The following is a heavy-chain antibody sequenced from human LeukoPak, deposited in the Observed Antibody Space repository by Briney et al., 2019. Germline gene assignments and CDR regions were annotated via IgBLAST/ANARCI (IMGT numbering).Heavy chain of an antibody. CDR1: GGSISSYY. J-gene: IGHJ5*02. Sequence: PSETLSLICTVSGGSISSYYWSWIRQPPGKGLEWIGYIYYSGSTNYNPSLKSRVTISVDTSKNQFSLKLSSVTAADTAVYYCARQSSGWYDWFDPWGQGTLVTVSS. CDR3: ARQSSGWYDWFDP. D-gene: IGHD6-19*01. V-gene: IGHV4-59*01. CDR2: IYYSGST.